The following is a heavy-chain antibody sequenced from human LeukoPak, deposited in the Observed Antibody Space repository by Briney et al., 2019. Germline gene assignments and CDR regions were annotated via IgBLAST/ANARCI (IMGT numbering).Heavy chain of an antibody. D-gene: IGHD3-16*01. CDR2: INSNSGGT. CDR3: ARDGGGTHDAFDI. Sequence: ASVKVSCKTSEYTFTGYYTHWVRQAPGQGLEWMGWINSNSGGTNYAQTFQGRVTMTRDTSISTAYMELSRLRSDDTAVYYCARDGGGTHDAFDIWGQGTMVTVSS. CDR1: EYTFTGYY. J-gene: IGHJ3*02. V-gene: IGHV1-2*02.